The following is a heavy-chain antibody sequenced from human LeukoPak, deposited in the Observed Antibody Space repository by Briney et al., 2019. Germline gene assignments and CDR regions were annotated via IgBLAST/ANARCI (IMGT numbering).Heavy chain of an antibody. D-gene: IGHD6-13*01. Sequence: AGGSLRLSCAATGFTVSRNFMSWVRQAPGKGLEWVSVIYSGGSTYYADSVKGRFTISRDNSKNTLYLQMNTLRAEDTAVYYCARGHSSSWYSYWGQGTLVTVSS. J-gene: IGHJ4*02. V-gene: IGHV3-53*01. CDR2: IYSGGST. CDR1: GFTVSRNF. CDR3: ARGHSSSWYSY.